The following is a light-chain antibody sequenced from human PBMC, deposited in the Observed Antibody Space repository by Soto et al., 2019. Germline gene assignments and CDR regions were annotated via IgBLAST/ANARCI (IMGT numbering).Light chain of an antibody. CDR1: QSVSNY. V-gene: IGKV3-11*01. CDR3: QQLNSYPIT. Sequence: ELVLTQSPATLSLSPGERATLSCRASQSVSNYLAWFQQKPGQAPRLLIYDASNRATGIPARFSGSGSGTDFTLTISSLQPEDFATYYCQQLNSYPITFGQGTRLEI. J-gene: IGKJ5*01. CDR2: DAS.